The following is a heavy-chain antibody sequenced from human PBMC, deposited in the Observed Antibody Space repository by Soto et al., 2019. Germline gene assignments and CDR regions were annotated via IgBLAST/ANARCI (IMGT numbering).Heavy chain of an antibody. D-gene: IGHD3-3*01. CDR2: INPNSGGT. Sequence: ASVKVSCKASGYTFTGYYMHWVRQAPGQGLEWMGWINPNSGGTNYAQKFQGWVTMTRDTSISTAYMELSRLRSDDTAVYYCARDGPIFSSEDYYGMDVWGQGTTVTVSS. V-gene: IGHV1-2*04. CDR3: ARDGPIFSSEDYYGMDV. J-gene: IGHJ6*02. CDR1: GYTFTGYY.